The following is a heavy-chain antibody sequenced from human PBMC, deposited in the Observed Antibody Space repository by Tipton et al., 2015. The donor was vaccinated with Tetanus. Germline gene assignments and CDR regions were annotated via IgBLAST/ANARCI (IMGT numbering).Heavy chain of an antibody. V-gene: IGHV5-51*01. D-gene: IGHD6-6*01. Sequence: MQLVQSGADVKKPGESLKISCKASGYSFTSHWIGWVRQMPGKGPEWMGMIFPDDSGTRYSPSFQGHVTFSVDKSTSTVYLQWSSLKASDTAMYFCARMYSTSSPFDHWGQGTLVAVSS. J-gene: IGHJ4*02. CDR3: ARMYSTSSPFDH. CDR2: IFPDDSGT. CDR1: GYSFTSHW.